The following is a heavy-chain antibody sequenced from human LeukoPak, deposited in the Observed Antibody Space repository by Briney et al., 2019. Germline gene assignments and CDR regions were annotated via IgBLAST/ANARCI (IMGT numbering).Heavy chain of an antibody. J-gene: IGHJ5*02. CDR2: INPNSGGT. Sequence: ASVKVSCKASGYTFTGYYMHWVRQAPGQGLEWMGWINPNSGGTNYAQKFQGRVTMTRDTSISTAYMELSRLRSDDTAVYYCARAVMVRGVIDDYLSWFDPWGQGTLVTVSS. CDR1: GYTFTGYY. D-gene: IGHD3-10*01. CDR3: ARAVMVRGVIDDYLSWFDP. V-gene: IGHV1-2*02.